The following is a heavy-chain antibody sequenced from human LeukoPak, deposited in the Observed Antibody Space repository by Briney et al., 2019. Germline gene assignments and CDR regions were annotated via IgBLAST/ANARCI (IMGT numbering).Heavy chain of an antibody. Sequence: ASVSVSCKASGYTFTKYGISWVRQAPGQGLEWMGWISGYDGNRNYAQKVQGRVTLTTDTATSTADMELRSLRSDDTAVYYCARDLDPYYYDISIYLDYWGQGTVFSVST. V-gene: IGHV1-18*01. D-gene: IGHD3-22*01. CDR1: GYTFTKYG. J-gene: IGHJ4*02. CDR3: ARDLDPYYYDISIYLDY. CDR2: ISGYDGNR.